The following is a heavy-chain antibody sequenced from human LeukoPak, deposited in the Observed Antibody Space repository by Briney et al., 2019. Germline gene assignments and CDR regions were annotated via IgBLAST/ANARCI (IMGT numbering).Heavy chain of an antibody. D-gene: IGHD3-10*01. CDR1: GFTFGSYA. Sequence: GPSLRLSCAASGFTFGSYAIRSVRHAPGKGLEWVAVISYDGSNKYYADSVKGRFTISRDNSKNTLYLQMNSVRAEETAVYYCARDVYYYGSGSYFYWGQGTLVTVSS. CDR2: ISYDGSNK. CDR3: ARDVYYYGSGSYFY. J-gene: IGHJ4*02. V-gene: IGHV3-30*04.